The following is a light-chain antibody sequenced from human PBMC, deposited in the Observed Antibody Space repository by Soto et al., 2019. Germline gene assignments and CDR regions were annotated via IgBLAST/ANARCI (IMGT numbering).Light chain of an antibody. J-gene: IGKJ4*01. CDR3: QQYETLLPT. CDR2: GAS. CDR1: QDIYNY. Sequence: DIQMTQSPSSLSASVGDRVTITCQASQDIYNYLNWYQQKPGKAPKLLIYGASNLQTGVPSRFTGSGSGTDFTFTISSLQSEDIATYYCQQYETLLPTFGGGTKVEIK. V-gene: IGKV1-33*01.